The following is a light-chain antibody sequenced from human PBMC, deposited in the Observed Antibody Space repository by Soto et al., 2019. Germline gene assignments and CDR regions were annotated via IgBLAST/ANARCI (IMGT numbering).Light chain of an antibody. V-gene: IGKV3-20*01. J-gene: IGKJ1*01. Sequence: EIVLTQSPGTLSLSPGERATLSCRASQSVSSSYLAWYQQKPGQAPRLLIYGASSRATGIPDRFSGSGSGTDFTLTISRLEPEDFAVYYCQQHDSSPWMFGQGTKVDIK. CDR2: GAS. CDR1: QSVSSSY. CDR3: QQHDSSPWM.